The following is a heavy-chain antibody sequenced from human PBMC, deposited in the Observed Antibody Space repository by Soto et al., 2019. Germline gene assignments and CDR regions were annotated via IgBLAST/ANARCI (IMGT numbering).Heavy chain of an antibody. CDR1: GFTFSSYG. D-gene: IGHD6-13*01. CDR3: AKGAGVAAAEAFDY. CDR2: ISYDGSNK. J-gene: IGHJ4*02. V-gene: IGHV3-30*18. Sequence: QVQLVESGGGVVQPGRSLRLSCAASGFTFSSYGMHWVRQAPGKGLEWVAVISYDGSNKYYADSVKGRFTISRDNSKNTLYMRMNSLRAEDTAVYYCAKGAGVAAAEAFDYWGQGTLVTVSS.